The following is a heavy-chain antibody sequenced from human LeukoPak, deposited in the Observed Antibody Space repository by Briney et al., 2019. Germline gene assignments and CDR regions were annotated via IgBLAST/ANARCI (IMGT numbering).Heavy chain of an antibody. D-gene: IGHD6-13*01. Sequence: GGSLRLSCAASGFTDSPNSMSWVRQAPGKGLEWVSFIYSDNTHYSDSVKGRFTISRDNSKNTLYLQMNSLRAEDTAVYYCARADSSSWYGPYYFDYWGQGTLVTVSS. CDR2: IYSDNT. V-gene: IGHV3-53*01. CDR1: GFTDSPNS. J-gene: IGHJ4*02. CDR3: ARADSSSWYGPYYFDY.